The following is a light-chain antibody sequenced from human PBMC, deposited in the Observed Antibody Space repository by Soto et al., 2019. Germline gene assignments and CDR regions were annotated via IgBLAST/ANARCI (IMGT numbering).Light chain of an antibody. Sequence: EVVFTQSPGTLSLSPGERATVSCRPTLSVSSSYLAWYQQKPGQAPRLLIYGASSRATGIPDRFSGSGSGTDFTLTISRLEPEDVAVYYCQQYGSSPPTWTFGQGTKVEIK. CDR1: LSVSSSY. J-gene: IGKJ1*01. V-gene: IGKV3-20*01. CDR3: QQYGSSPPTWT. CDR2: GAS.